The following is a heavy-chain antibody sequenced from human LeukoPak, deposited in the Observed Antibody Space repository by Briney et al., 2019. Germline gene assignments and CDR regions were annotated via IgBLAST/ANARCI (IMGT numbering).Heavy chain of an antibody. CDR2: INSNSGGT. CDR1: GYTFTGYY. D-gene: IGHD3-16*01. Sequence: ASVKVSCKASGYTFTGYYIHWVRQAPGQGHWWMGWINSNSGGTNYAQKFQGRVTVTRDTSISTTYMELSSLRSDDTAVYFCARGGTYNWFDPWGQGTLVTVSS. J-gene: IGHJ5*02. V-gene: IGHV1-2*02. CDR3: ARGGTYNWFDP.